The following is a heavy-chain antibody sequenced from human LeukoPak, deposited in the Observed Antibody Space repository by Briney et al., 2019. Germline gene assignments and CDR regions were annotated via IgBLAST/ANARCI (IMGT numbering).Heavy chain of an antibody. CDR3: ARRSQTTAGRGIDY. CDR2: MSNSGST. V-gene: IGHV4-39*01. CDR1: GASITSSSSFF. Sequence: SETLSLTCTVSGASITSSSSFFWACIRHPPGKGLELIGTMSNSGSTYYNPSLKSRVTISGDTSKNQFSLKLSSVTAADTAVFYCARRSQTTAGRGIDYWGQGTLVTVSS. J-gene: IGHJ4*02. D-gene: IGHD6-13*01.